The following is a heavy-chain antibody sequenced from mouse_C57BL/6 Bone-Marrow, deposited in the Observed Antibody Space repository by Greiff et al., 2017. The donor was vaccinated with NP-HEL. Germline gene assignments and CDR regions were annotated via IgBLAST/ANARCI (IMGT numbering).Heavy chain of an antibody. CDR2: IYPRSGNT. J-gene: IGHJ4*01. D-gene: IGHD1-1*01. CDR3: AKGSSYLYYYAMDY. CDR1: GYTFTSYG. Sequence: QVQLQQSGAELAMPGASVKLSCKASGYTFTSYGISWVKQRTGQGLEWIGEIYPRSGNTYYNEKFKGKATLTADKSSSTAYMELRSLTSEDSAVYFCAKGSSYLYYYAMDYWGQGTSVTVSS. V-gene: IGHV1-81*01.